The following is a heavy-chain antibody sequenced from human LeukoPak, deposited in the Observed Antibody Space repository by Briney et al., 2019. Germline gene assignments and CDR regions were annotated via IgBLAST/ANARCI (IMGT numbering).Heavy chain of an antibody. CDR3: ARDQDYYGSGSYGPDY. Sequence: SETLSLTCTVSGGSISSSSYYWGWIRQPPGKGLEWIGSIYYSGSTYYNPSLKSRVTISVDTSKNQFSLKLSSVTAADTAVYYCARDQDYYGSGSYGPDYWGQGTLVTVSS. D-gene: IGHD3-10*01. CDR2: IYYSGST. J-gene: IGHJ4*02. CDR1: GGSISSSSYY. V-gene: IGHV4-39*07.